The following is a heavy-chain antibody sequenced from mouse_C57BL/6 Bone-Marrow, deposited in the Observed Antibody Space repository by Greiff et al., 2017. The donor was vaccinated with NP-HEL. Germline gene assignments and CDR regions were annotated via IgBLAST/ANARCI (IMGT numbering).Heavy chain of an antibody. J-gene: IGHJ1*01. CDR1: GFSLSTFGMG. Sequence: QVTLKESGPGILQPSQTLSLTCSFSGFSLSTFGMGVGWIRPPSGKGLEWLAHIWWGDDKYYTPALKSRPTISKATSKHQVLLKIANVDTADTATYYCAGLYYFGSSPHWYFDVWGAGTTVTVSS. D-gene: IGHD1-1*01. CDR2: IWWGDDK. CDR3: AGLYYFGSSPHWYFDV. V-gene: IGHV8-8*01.